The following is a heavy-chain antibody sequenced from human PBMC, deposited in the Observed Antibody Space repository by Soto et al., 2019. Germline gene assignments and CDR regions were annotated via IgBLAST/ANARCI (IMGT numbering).Heavy chain of an antibody. D-gene: IGHD1-7*01. CDR3: ARGLELRRLGSWFDP. CDR2: ISYDGSNK. J-gene: IGHJ5*02. CDR1: GFTFSSFG. Sequence: QVQLVESGGGVVQPGKSLTLSCAVSGFTFSSFGMHWVRQSPGKGLEWVAIISYDGSNKYYADSVKGRFTISRDNSKNTLYMQMNSLRAEDTAMYYCARGLELRRLGSWFDPWGQGTLVTVSS. V-gene: IGHV3-30*03.